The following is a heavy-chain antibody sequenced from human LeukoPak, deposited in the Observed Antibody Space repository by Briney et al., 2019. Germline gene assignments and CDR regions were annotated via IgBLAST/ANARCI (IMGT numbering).Heavy chain of an antibody. Sequence: ASVTVSCKASGYTFTSYDINWVRQATGQGLEWMGWMNHNSGNTGYAQKFQGRVTMTRNTSISTAYMELSSLRSEDTAVYYCARRLLPTVREHSDIWGQETMVAVSS. CDR3: ARRLLPTVREHSDI. CDR1: GYTFTSYD. V-gene: IGHV1-8*01. J-gene: IGHJ3*02. CDR2: MNHNSGNT. D-gene: IGHD3-10*01.